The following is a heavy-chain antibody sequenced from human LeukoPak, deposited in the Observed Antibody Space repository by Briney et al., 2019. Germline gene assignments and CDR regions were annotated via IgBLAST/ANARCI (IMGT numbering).Heavy chain of an antibody. J-gene: IGHJ4*02. CDR1: AFTLSAYY. D-gene: IGHD3/OR15-3a*01. V-gene: IGHV3-11*01. Sequence: GGSLRLSCAASAFTLSAYYMSWIRQAPGKGLEWVSYSSSSGSTIYYADSVKGRFAISSDNAKNSLYLQMNSLRAEDTAVYYCARRRDFIDYWGQGTLVTVSS. CDR2: SSSSGSTI. CDR3: ARRRDFIDY.